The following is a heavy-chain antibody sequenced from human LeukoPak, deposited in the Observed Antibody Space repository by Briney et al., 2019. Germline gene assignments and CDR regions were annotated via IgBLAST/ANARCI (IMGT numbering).Heavy chain of an antibody. CDR3: ARDSLMIAVAGDDAFDI. CDR2: IYRSGST. J-gene: IGHJ3*02. Sequence: PSETLSLTCTVSGGSISSGSYYWGWIRQPAGKRLEWIGHIYRSGSTNYNPSLKSRVTISVDTSKNQFSLKLSSVTAADTAVYYCARDSLMIAVAGDDAFDIWGQGTMVTVSS. CDR1: GGSISSGSYY. D-gene: IGHD6-19*01. V-gene: IGHV4-61*09.